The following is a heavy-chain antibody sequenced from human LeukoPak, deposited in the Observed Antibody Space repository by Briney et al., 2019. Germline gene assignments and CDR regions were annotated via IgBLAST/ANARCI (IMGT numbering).Heavy chain of an antibody. V-gene: IGHV3-7*01. CDR2: INGDGRDT. D-gene: IGHD3-10*01. Sequence: GVCLRLSCAASDFAFSSCWMNWVRQAPGKGLEWVANINGDGRDTYYVGSVRGRFTISRDNADNSLYLQMHNLRGDDTAVYYCARGVSSAIDWWGQGTLVTVSS. J-gene: IGHJ4*02. CDR3: ARGVSSAIDW. CDR1: DFAFSSCW.